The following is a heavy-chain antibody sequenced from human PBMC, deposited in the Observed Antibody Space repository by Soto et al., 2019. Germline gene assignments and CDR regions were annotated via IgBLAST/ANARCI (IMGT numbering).Heavy chain of an antibody. J-gene: IGHJ4*02. V-gene: IGHV1-46*03. CDR1: GYTFTSYY. CDR2: INPSGGST. CDR3: ARTEYSGYAAGDPSQSPFDY. Sequence: ASVKVSCKASGYTFTSYYMHWVRQAPGQGLEWMGIINPSGGSTSYAQKFQGRVTMTRDTSTSTVYMELSSLRSEDTAVYYCARTEYSGYAAGDPSQSPFDYWGQGTLVTVSS. D-gene: IGHD5-12*01.